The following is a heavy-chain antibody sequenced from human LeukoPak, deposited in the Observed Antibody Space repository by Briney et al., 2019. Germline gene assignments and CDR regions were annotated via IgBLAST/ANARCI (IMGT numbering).Heavy chain of an antibody. V-gene: IGHV4-61*01. Sequence: SETLSLTCTVSGGSISSSSYYWSWIRQPPGKGLEWIGYIYYSGNTNYNPSLKSRVTISVDTSKNQFSLKLSSVTAADTAVYYCARVWDCTSTSCYGRFDPWGQGTLVTVSS. CDR3: ARVWDCTSTSCYGRFDP. D-gene: IGHD2-2*01. J-gene: IGHJ5*02. CDR1: GGSISSSSYY. CDR2: IYYSGNT.